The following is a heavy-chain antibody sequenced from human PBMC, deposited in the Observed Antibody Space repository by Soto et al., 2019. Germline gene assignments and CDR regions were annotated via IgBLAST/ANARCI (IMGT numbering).Heavy chain of an antibody. CDR1: GFTFSSYA. CDR2: ISGGAGST. Sequence: GGSLRLSCAASGFTFSSYAMSWVRQAPGKGLEWVSAISGGAGSTYFADSVKGRFTISRDNSKNTLYLQVNSLRAEDTAVYYCAKHGSGDQGYWYFDLWGRGTLVTVSS. V-gene: IGHV3-23*01. J-gene: IGHJ2*01. CDR3: AKHGSGDQGYWYFDL. D-gene: IGHD4-17*01.